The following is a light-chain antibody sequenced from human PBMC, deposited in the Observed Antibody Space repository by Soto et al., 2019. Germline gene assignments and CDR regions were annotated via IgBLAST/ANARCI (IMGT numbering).Light chain of an antibody. CDR2: EVS. V-gene: IGLV2-8*01. Sequence: QSVLTQRPSASGSPGQSVTISCTGTSSDVGVYNYVSWYQQHPGKAPKLLIYEVSKRPSGVPDRFSGSKSGNTASLTVSGLQAEDEADFYCSSYAGSNNVVFGGGTKVTVL. J-gene: IGLJ2*01. CDR1: SSDVGVYNY. CDR3: SSYAGSNNVV.